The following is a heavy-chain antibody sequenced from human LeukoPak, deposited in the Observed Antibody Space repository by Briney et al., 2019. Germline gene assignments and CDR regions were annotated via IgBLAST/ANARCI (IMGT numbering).Heavy chain of an antibody. V-gene: IGHV3-48*02. J-gene: IGHJ4*02. CDR1: GFTFSAYS. CDR3: VRAPDGGYDY. Sequence: GGSLRLSCTASGFTFSAYSMQWVRQAPGKGLEYISYVSSGGSVMYYADSVKGRFTISRDNAKKSVYLQMNSLRDEDTAICYCVRAPDGGYDYWGQGALVTVSS. CDR2: VSSGGSVM. D-gene: IGHD1-26*01.